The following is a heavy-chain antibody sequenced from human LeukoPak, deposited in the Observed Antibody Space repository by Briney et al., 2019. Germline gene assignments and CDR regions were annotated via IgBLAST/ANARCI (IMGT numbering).Heavy chain of an antibody. CDR3: AKGGPITIFGVVTNTKHYFDY. D-gene: IGHD3-3*01. CDR2: ISGSGGST. Sequence: PGGSLRLSCAASGFTFSSYAMSWVRQAPGKGLEWVSAISGSGGSTYYADSVKGRFTISRDNSKNTLYLQMNSLRAEDTAVYYCAKGGPITIFGVVTNTKHYFDYWGQGTLVTVSS. CDR1: GFTFSSYA. J-gene: IGHJ4*02. V-gene: IGHV3-23*01.